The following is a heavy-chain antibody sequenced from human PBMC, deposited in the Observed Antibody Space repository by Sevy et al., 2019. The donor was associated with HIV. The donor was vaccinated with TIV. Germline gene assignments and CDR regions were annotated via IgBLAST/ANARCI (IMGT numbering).Heavy chain of an antibody. CDR3: AKGRQQWPSDY. V-gene: IGHV3-23*01. D-gene: IGHD6-19*01. Sequence: GGSLRLSCAGSGFTFSNYAMTWVRQAPGKGLEWLSSLSGAGGTAYYADSVKGRFTISRDNSKSTLYLEMNDLRADDTAVYYCAKGRQQWPSDYWGQGTLVTLSS. CDR1: GFTFSNYA. J-gene: IGHJ4*02. CDR2: LSGAGGTA.